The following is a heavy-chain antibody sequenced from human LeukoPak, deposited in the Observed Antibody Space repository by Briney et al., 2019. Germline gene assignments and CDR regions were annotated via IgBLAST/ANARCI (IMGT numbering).Heavy chain of an antibody. CDR3: ARRNDFDI. V-gene: IGHV4-59*08. J-gene: IGHJ3*02. CDR1: GGSITGYH. CDR2: TYGGETT. Sequence: SETLSLTCTVSGGSITGYHWSWIRQPPGKGLEWIGYTYGGETTNYKPSLKSRVTISADTSKNQFSLKLTSVTAADTAMYYCARRNDFDIWGQGTMVTVSS.